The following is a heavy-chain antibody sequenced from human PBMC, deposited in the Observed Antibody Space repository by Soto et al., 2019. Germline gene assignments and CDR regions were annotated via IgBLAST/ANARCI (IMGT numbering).Heavy chain of an antibody. J-gene: IGHJ4*02. CDR1: GGSISSGDYY. D-gene: IGHD5-18*01. V-gene: IGHV4-30-4*01. CDR3: ASGYSYMISDY. Sequence: QVQLQESGPGLVKPSQTLSLTCTVSGGSISSGDYYWSWIRQPPGKGLEWIGYNDYSGSTYYNPSLNSRITISVVPSKNQCSLQLSSATAADTAVYDCASGYSYMISDYWGQGALVTVAA. CDR2: NDYSGST.